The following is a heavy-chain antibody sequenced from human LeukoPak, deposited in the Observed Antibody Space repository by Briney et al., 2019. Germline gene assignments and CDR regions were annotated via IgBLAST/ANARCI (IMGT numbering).Heavy chain of an antibody. CDR1: GFTFSSYA. D-gene: IGHD1-26*01. CDR2: ISYDGSNK. V-gene: IGHV3-30-3*01. Sequence: PGGSLRLSCAASGFTFSSYAMHWVRQAPGKGLEWVAVISYDGSNKYYADSVKGRFTISRDNSKNTLYLQMNSLRAEDTAVYYCASPDLSGSYHDAFDIWGQGTMVTVSS. J-gene: IGHJ3*02. CDR3: ASPDLSGSYHDAFDI.